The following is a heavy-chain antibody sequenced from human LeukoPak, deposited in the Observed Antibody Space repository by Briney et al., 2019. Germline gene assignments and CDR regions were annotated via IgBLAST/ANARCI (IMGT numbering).Heavy chain of an antibody. CDR1: GYTFTNYF. J-gene: IGHJ4*02. D-gene: IGHD1-14*01. V-gene: IGHV1-46*01. Sequence: GASVKVSCKASGYTFTNYFVHWVRQAPGQGLEWMGIINPSGGSTTFAQKFQGRVTMTRDTSTNTVYMEMSSLRSGDTGVYYCARGGPDLGDYWGQGTLVTVSP. CDR3: ARGGPDLGDY. CDR2: INPSGGST.